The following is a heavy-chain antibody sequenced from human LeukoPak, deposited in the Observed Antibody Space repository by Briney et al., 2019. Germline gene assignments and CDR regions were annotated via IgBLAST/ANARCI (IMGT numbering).Heavy chain of an antibody. CDR2: INPSSGSA. Sequence: GASVKVSCKASGYTFTRYYMHWVRQAPGQGLEWMGIINPSSGSASYTQKFQCRVTLTRDTSTSTVYMELSSLRSEDTAVHYCAREGGNNGFDYWGQGTLVTVSS. J-gene: IGHJ4*02. CDR1: GYTFTRYY. CDR3: AREGGNNGFDY. D-gene: IGHD1-14*01. V-gene: IGHV1-46*01.